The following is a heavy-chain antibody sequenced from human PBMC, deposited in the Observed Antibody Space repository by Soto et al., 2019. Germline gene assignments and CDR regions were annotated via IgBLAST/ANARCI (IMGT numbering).Heavy chain of an antibody. CDR1: GGTFSSYT. J-gene: IGHJ4*02. Sequence: ASVKVSCKASGGTFSSYTISWVRQAPGQGLEWMGRIIPILGIANYAQKFQGRVTITADKSTSTAYMELSSLRSEDTAVYYCASFKGIAAAGDFDYWGQGTLVTVSS. D-gene: IGHD6-13*01. CDR2: IIPILGIA. CDR3: ASFKGIAAAGDFDY. V-gene: IGHV1-69*02.